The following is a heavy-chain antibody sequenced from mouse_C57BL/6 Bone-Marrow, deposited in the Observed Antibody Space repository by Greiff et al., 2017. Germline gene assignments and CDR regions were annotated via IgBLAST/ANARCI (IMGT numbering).Heavy chain of an antibody. J-gene: IGHJ1*03. V-gene: IGHV1-22*01. CDR3: ARRRLRRGWYFDV. CDR2: INPNNGGT. CDR1: GYTFTDYT. Sequence: EVKLQQSGPELVKPGASVKMSCKASGYTFTDYTMHWVKQSHGKSLEWIGYINPNNGGTSYNQKFKGKATLTVNKSSSTAYMELRSLTSEDSAVYYCARRRLRRGWYFDVWGTGTTVTGSS. D-gene: IGHD2-4*01.